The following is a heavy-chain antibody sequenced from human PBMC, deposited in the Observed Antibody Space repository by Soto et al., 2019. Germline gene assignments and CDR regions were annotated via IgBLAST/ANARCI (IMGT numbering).Heavy chain of an antibody. CDR1: GFTFRNAC. CDR3: TTGTWIQLWLPDY. J-gene: IGHJ4*02. D-gene: IGHD5-18*01. V-gene: IGHV3-15*01. CDR2: IKTKTDVGTT. Sequence: GSLRLSCVASGFTFRNACMTWVRQAPGKGLEWVGHIKTKTDVGTTDYAAPVKGRFTISRDDSKNTLNLQMNSLKTEDTAVYYCTTGTWIQLWLPDYWGQGTLVTVSS.